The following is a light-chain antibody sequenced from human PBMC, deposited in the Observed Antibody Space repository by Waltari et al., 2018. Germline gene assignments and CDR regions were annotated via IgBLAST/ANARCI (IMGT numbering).Light chain of an antibody. CDR2: DAS. J-gene: IGKJ1*01. Sequence: VITQSPATLSVSLGGRATLSCRASQTINNNLAWYQLKPGQAPRLLIYDASTRATGIPARFSGSGSGTEFALTISGLQSEDFAIYYCQQYNHWQWTFGQGTRVDIK. V-gene: IGKV3D-15*01. CDR3: QQYNHWQWT. CDR1: QTINNN.